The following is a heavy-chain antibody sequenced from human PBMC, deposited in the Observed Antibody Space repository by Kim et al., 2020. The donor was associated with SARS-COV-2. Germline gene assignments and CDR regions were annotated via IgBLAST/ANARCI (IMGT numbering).Heavy chain of an antibody. D-gene: IGHD1-26*01. CDR3: AKDQPLVLDSGGHPGDV. V-gene: IGHV3-23*01. J-gene: IGHJ6*02. Sequence: GGSLRLSCAASGFTFSSYAMSWVRQAPGKGLEWVSAVSGSGGSTYYADAVKGRFTIPRDNSKNTQYLQMNILRAEDTAVSDCAKDQPLVLDSGGHPGDVWGQGTPVTVSS. CDR1: GFTFSSYA. CDR2: VSGSGGST.